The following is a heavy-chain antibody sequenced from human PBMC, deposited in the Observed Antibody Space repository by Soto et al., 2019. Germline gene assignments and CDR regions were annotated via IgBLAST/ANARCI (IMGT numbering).Heavy chain of an antibody. V-gene: IGHV1-18*01. J-gene: IGHJ4*01. Sequence: QVQLVQSGGEVKKPGASVKVSCQASGYTFNSYAISWVRQVPGQGLEWMGWISPSTGDTDQAQNFQDRVTMTLDMSTNTAYMEMRSLRSDDTAVYYCVRCYCSAGSCYACWHVDVWGRGTLVTVSS. CDR2: ISPSTGDT. D-gene: IGHD2-15*01. CDR1: GYTFNSYA. CDR3: VRCYCSAGSCYACWHVDV.